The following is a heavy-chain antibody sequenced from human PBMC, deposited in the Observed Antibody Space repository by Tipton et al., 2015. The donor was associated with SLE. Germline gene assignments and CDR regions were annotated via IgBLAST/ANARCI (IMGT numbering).Heavy chain of an antibody. CDR1: DESFRTYY. CDR3: ARHVTYGSGTDAPFYFDS. Sequence: LRLSCSMYDESFRTYYWTWIRQPPGKSLEWLGDIKHSGSTNYSPSLKSRVSISIDKSKNQFSLKLGSVTAADTAVYFCARHVTYGSGTDAPFYFDSWGQGTLVTDSS. D-gene: IGHD3-16*01. J-gene: IGHJ4*02. CDR2: IKHSGST. V-gene: IGHV4-34*01.